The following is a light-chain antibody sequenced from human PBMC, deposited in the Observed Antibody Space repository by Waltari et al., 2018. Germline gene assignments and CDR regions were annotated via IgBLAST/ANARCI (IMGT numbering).Light chain of an antibody. CDR1: SSNIGAGYH. CDR2: GNN. V-gene: IGLV1-40*01. CDR3: QSYDSRLDIVV. J-gene: IGLJ2*01. Sequence: QSVLTQPPSLSGAPGQRVTISCTGSSSNIGAGYHSRWYQHLPGTAPNLLIYGNNNRPSGVPDRFSASKSGASASLAITRLQSEDEAVYYCQSYDSRLDIVVFGGGTKLSVL.